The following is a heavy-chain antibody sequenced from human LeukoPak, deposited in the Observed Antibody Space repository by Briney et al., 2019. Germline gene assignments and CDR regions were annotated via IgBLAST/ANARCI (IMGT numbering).Heavy chain of an antibody. D-gene: IGHD1-14*01. J-gene: IGHJ5*02. V-gene: IGHV4-34*01. Sequence: PSEPLSLTCAVYGGSFSGYYWSWIRQPPGKGLECVGVICDTGNTYYNPSLKSRVTISVDTSKNQFSLRVTSVTAADTALYYCARHKSGIDWFDPWGQGTLVTVSS. CDR2: ICDTGNT. CDR1: GGSFSGYY. CDR3: ARHKSGIDWFDP.